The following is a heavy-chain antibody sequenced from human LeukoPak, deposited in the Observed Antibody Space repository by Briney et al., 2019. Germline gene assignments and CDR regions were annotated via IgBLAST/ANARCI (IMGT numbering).Heavy chain of an antibody. CDR1: GYSISSGYY. V-gene: IGHV4-38-2*02. CDR3: ASMSPYHYMDV. D-gene: IGHD3-10*02. J-gene: IGHJ6*03. Sequence: PSETLSLTCTVSGYSISSGYYWGWIRQPPGKGLEWIGSIYHSGSTYYNPSLKSRVTMSVDTSKNQFSLKLSSVTAADTAVFYCASMSPYHYMDVWGKGTTVTISS. CDR2: IYHSGST.